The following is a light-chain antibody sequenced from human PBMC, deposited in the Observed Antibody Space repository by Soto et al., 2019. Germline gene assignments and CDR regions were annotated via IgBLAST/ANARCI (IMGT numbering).Light chain of an antibody. CDR3: QQSYSTPCT. V-gene: IGKV1-39*01. CDR1: ESIRNY. J-gene: IGKJ2*02. CDR2: VAS. Sequence: DIQMTQSPSSLSASVGDRVTITCRASESIRNYVNWYQQKPGKAPEFLIYVASTLQSGVPSRFSSSGSVTDFTLTIISLQPEDFATYYCQQSYSTPCTFGPGTKLEIK.